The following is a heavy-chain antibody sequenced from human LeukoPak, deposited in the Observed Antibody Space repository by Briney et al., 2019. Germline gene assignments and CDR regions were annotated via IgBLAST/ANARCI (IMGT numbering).Heavy chain of an antibody. V-gene: IGHV3-7*01. D-gene: IGHD3-22*01. J-gene: IGHJ4*02. CDR3: AREDNYDSAVAD. Sequence: PGGSLRLSCAASGFTFSTYCMSWVRQAPGKGLEWVANIKQDGSDKYYVDSVKGRFTISRDNAKNSLYLQMNSLRAEDAAVYYCAREDNYDSAVADWGQGTLVTVSS. CDR2: IKQDGSDK. CDR1: GFTFSTYC.